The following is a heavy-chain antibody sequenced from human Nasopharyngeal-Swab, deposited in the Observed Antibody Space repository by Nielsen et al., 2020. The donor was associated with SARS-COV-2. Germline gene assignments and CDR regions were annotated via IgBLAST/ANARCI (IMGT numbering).Heavy chain of an antibody. Sequence: WIRQPPGKGLEWVAVISYDGSNKYYADSVKGRFTTSRDNSKNTLYLQMNSLRAEDTAVYYCAKDRVSGTVGSYYYYYYMDVWGKGTTVTVSS. J-gene: IGHJ6*03. CDR3: AKDRVSGTVGSYYYYYYMDV. D-gene: IGHD1-14*01. V-gene: IGHV3-30*18. CDR2: ISYDGSNK.